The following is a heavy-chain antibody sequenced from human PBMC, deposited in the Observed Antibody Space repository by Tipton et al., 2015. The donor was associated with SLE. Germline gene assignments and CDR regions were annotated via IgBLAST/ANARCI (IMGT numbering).Heavy chain of an antibody. J-gene: IGHJ2*01. D-gene: IGHD3-22*01. Sequence: TLSLTCTVTGGPISGSSHHWDWIRQSTGRGLEWIGSLYYSGTAESTDYNPSLKSRVSMSVDTSKNQFSLRLSSVTAADTAMYFCASTDTSGLLDWYFDLWGRGTLVTVSS. CDR1: GGPISGSSHH. V-gene: IGHV4-39*07. CDR2: LYYSGTAEST. CDR3: ASTDTSGLLDWYFDL.